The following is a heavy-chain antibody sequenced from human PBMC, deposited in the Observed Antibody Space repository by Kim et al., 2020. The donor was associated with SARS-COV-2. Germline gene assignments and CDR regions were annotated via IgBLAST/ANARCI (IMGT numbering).Heavy chain of an antibody. Sequence: PKSRVTISVDPSKNQFSLKLSSVTAADTAVYYCARWSIAVAGPLGWYFDLWGRGTLVTVSS. CDR3: ARWSIAVAGPLGWYFDL. J-gene: IGHJ2*01. V-gene: IGHV4-59*01. D-gene: IGHD6-19*01.